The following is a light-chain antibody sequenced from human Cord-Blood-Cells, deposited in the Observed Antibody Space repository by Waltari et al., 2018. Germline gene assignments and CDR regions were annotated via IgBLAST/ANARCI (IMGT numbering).Light chain of an antibody. J-gene: IGKJ4*01. CDR3: QQRSNWPLT. CDR1: QIVSSY. CDR2: DAS. V-gene: IGKV3-11*01. Sequence: EIVFTQSPATLTSSPAERATLSCRASQIVSSYLAWYQQNPGQAPRLLIYDASNRATGIPARFSGSGSGTDFTLTISSLEPEDFAVYYCQQRSNWPLTFGGGTKVEIK.